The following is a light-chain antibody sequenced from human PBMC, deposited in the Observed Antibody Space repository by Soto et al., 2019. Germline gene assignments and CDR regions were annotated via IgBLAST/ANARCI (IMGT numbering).Light chain of an antibody. CDR3: QQYYSYPLT. J-gene: IGKJ3*01. V-gene: IGKV1-16*01. CDR1: QGIRSD. CDR2: AAS. Sequence: DIQMTQSPSSLSASVGDRVTITCRASQGIRSDLCWFQQKPGKAPRLLIYAASTLQSGVPSRFSGSGSGTDFTLTISCLQSEDFATYYCQQYYSYPLTFGPGTKVDIK.